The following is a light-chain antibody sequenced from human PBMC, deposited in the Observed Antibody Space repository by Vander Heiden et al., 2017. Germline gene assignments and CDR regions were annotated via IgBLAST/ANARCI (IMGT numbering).Light chain of an antibody. J-gene: IGLJ2*01. CDR3: QSADRSGADVV. V-gene: IGLV3-25*02. CDR2: KDS. Sequence: SYELTQPPSVSVSPGQTARITCSGDALPKQYAFWYQQKPGQAPGLVMYKDSERSSGIPDRFSGSRSGTTVTLTISGVQAEEEADYYCQSADRSGADVVFGGGTKLTVL. CDR1: ALPKQY.